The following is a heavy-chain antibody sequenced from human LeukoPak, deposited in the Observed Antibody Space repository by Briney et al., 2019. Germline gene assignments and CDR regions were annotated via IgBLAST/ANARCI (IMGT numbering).Heavy chain of an antibody. J-gene: IGHJ3*02. Sequence: GGTLRLSCAASGFTFSSYWMHWVRQAPGKGLVWVSRINRYGSSTSYADSVTGRVTISRDNAKNTLYLQLNSLRAEDTAVYYCARVRYCGGGACYPDAFDTWGQGTMVIVSS. CDR3: ARVRYCGGGACYPDAFDT. D-gene: IGHD2-15*01. V-gene: IGHV3-74*01. CDR2: INRYGSST. CDR1: GFTFSSYW.